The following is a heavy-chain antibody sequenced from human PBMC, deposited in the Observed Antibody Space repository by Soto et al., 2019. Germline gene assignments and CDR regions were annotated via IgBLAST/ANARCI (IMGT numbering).Heavy chain of an antibody. CDR2: IYYSGST. CDR3: ARSVFP. J-gene: IGHJ5*02. CDR1: GGSISSGGYY. Sequence: QVQLQESGPGLVKPSQTLSLTCTVSGGSISSGGYYWNWIRQHPGKGLEWIGYIYYSGSTYYNPSPKSRVSISVDTSQNHFSLKLPSVPAADTAVYYCARSVFPWGRGTLVTVSS. V-gene: IGHV4-31*03.